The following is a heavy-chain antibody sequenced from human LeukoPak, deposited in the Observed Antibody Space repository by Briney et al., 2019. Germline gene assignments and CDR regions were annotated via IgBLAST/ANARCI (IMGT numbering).Heavy chain of an antibody. CDR3: VAVLVPAAFWHFDV. V-gene: IGHV3-33*01. CDR2: IWVDGTRK. Sequence: GGSLRLSCATSGFPFSQHGYHWVRQAPGKGLEGTAVIWVDGTRKYYADSVEGRFTISRDNSKSTLYLQIDSLRPEDTAVYYCVAVLVPAAFWHFDVWGRGTQVTVSS. CDR1: GFPFSQHG. D-gene: IGHD2-2*01. J-gene: IGHJ2*01.